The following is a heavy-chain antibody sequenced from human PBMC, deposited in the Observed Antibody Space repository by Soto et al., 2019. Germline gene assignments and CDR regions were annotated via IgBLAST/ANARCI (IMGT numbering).Heavy chain of an antibody. J-gene: IGHJ4*02. Sequence: EVQLVQSGTEVKKPGESLRISCKGSGYTFTNYWISWVRQMPRNGLEWMGRIDPSDSYSNYIPSLQGHVTISADKSISIVYLQWSSLKASDTAMYYCARHRPMSSSYYSTPFDYWGQGTLVTVSS. D-gene: IGHD2-15*01. V-gene: IGHV5-10-1*01. CDR3: ARHRPMSSSYYSTPFDY. CDR1: GYTFTNYW. CDR2: IDPSDSYS.